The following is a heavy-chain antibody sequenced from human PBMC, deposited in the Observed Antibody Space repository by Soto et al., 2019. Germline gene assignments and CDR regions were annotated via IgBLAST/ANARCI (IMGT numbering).Heavy chain of an antibody. CDR3: ARHKMEWLANLYYYYYGMDV. V-gene: IGHV4-59*08. J-gene: IGHJ6*02. D-gene: IGHD6-19*01. Sequence: ASETLSLTCTVSGGSISSYYWSWIRQPPGKGLEWIGYIYYSGSTNYNPSLKSRVTISVDTSKNQFSLKLSSVTAADTAVYYCARHKMEWLANLYYYYYGMDVWGQGTTVTVSS. CDR1: GGSISSYY. CDR2: IYYSGST.